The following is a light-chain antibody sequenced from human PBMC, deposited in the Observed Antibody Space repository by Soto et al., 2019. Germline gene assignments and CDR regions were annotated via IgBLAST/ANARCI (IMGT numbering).Light chain of an antibody. V-gene: IGKV4-1*01. CDR1: QSVLYSSNNKNN. Sequence: DIVMTQSPDSLAVSLGERATINCKSSQSVLYSSNNKNNLAWYQQKPGQPPKLLIYWASSRESGVPVRFSGSGSGTDFTLAISSLQAEDVAIYYCQQYYSTPWTFGRGTKVEIK. CDR3: QQYYSTPWT. CDR2: WAS. J-gene: IGKJ1*01.